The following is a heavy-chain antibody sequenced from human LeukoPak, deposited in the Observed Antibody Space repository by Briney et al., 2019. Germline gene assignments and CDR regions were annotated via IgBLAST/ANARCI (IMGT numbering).Heavy chain of an antibody. Sequence: HSGGSLRLSCAASGFTFSSYGMHWVRQAPGKGLEWVAVIWYDGSNKYYADSVKGRFTISRDNSKNTLYLQMNSLRAEDTAVYYRAREELHGGYYYYGMDVWGQGTTVTVSS. CDR3: AREELHGGYYYYGMDV. J-gene: IGHJ6*02. D-gene: IGHD4-23*01. CDR2: IWYDGSNK. V-gene: IGHV3-33*08. CDR1: GFTFSSYG.